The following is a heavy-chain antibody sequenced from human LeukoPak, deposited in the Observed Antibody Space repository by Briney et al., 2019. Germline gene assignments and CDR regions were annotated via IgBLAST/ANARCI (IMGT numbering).Heavy chain of an antibody. CDR2: INHSGST. CDR1: GGSFSGYY. D-gene: IGHD6-13*01. V-gene: IGHV4-34*01. J-gene: IGHJ5*02. CDR3: ARAPRVAAADWFDP. Sequence: PSETLSLTCAVYGGSFSGYYWSWIRQPPGKGLEWIGEINHSGSTNYNPSLKSRVTISVDTSKNQFSLKLSSVTAADTAVYYCARAPRVAAADWFDPWGQGTLVTVSS.